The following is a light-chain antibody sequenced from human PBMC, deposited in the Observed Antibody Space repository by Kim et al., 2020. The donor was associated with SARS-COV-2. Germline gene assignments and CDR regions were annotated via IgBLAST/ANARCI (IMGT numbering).Light chain of an antibody. V-gene: IGLV1-40*01. CDR3: QSYDSSLSGSMV. Sequence: VTISCTGSSSNIGAGYDVHWYQQLPGTAPKLLIYGNSNRPSGVPDRFSGSKSGTSVSLAITGLQAEDEADYYCQSYDSSLSGSMVFGGGTQLTVL. CDR2: GNS. CDR1: SSNIGAGYD. J-gene: IGLJ2*01.